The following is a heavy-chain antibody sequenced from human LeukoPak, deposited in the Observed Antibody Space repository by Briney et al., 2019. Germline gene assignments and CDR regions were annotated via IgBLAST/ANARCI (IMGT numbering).Heavy chain of an antibody. CDR3: ARVPAGTVPDY. Sequence: SETLSLTCAVSGGSISSGGYSWSWIRQPPGKGLEWIGYIYYSGSTNYNPSLKSRVTISVDTSKNQFSLKLSSVTAADTAVYYCARVPAGTVPDYWGQGTLVTVSS. J-gene: IGHJ4*02. D-gene: IGHD6-13*01. CDR2: IYYSGST. CDR1: GGSISSGGYS. V-gene: IGHV4-61*08.